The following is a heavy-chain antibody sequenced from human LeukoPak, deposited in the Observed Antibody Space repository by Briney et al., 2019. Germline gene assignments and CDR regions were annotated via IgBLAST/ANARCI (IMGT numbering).Heavy chain of an antibody. D-gene: IGHD1-26*01. Sequence: GGSLRLSCAASGFTFSSYWMSWVRQAPGKGLGWVANIKQDGSEKYYVDSVKGRFTISRDNAKNSLYLQMNSLRAEDTAVYYCARVGAKGAFDIWGQGTMVTVSS. CDR3: ARVGAKGAFDI. CDR1: GFTFSSYW. J-gene: IGHJ3*02. CDR2: IKQDGSEK. V-gene: IGHV3-7*01.